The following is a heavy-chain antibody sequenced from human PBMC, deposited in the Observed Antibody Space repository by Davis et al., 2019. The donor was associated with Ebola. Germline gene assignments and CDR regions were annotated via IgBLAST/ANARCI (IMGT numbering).Heavy chain of an antibody. V-gene: IGHV4-59*01. CDR2: IYYSGST. CDR3: ARGGVSPWSYYFDY. D-gene: IGHD6-13*01. Sequence: MPGGSLRLSCTVSGGSISSYYWSWIRQPPGKGLEWIGYIYYSGSTNYNPSLKSRVTISVDTSKNQFSLKLSSVTAADTAVYYCARGGVSPWSYYFDYWGQGTLVTVSS. J-gene: IGHJ4*02. CDR1: GGSISSYY.